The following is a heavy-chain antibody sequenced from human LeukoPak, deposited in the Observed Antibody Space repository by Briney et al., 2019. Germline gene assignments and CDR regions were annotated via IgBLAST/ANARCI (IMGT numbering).Heavy chain of an antibody. Sequence: ASVKLSCKASGYTFTGYYMHWVRQAPGQGLEWMGWINPNSGGTNYAQKFQRRVTMTRDTSISTAYMELSRLRSDDTAVYYCARDDYYGSSPFDPWGQGTLVTVSS. CDR1: GYTFTGYY. V-gene: IGHV1-2*02. D-gene: IGHD3-10*01. J-gene: IGHJ5*02. CDR2: INPNSGGT. CDR3: ARDDYYGSSPFDP.